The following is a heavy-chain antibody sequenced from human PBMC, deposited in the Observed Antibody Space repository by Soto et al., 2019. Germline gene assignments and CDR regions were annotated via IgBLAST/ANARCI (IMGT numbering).Heavy chain of an antibody. CDR1: GYTFTGYY. D-gene: IGHD4-17*01. Sequence: GASVKVSCKASGYTFTGYYMHWVRQAPGQGLEWMGWIDPNSGGTNYAQKFQGWVTMTRDTSISTAYMELSRLRSDDTAVYYCARAPADYREAGWFGPWGQGSLVTVAS. CDR2: IDPNSGGT. CDR3: ARAPADYREAGWFGP. J-gene: IGHJ5*02. V-gene: IGHV1-2*04.